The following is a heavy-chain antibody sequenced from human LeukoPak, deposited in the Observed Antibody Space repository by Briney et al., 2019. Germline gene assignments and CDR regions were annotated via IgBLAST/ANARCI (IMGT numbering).Heavy chain of an antibody. CDR1: GGSISSYY. D-gene: IGHD3-22*01. Sequence: SETLSLTCTVSGGSISSYYWSWIRQPAGKGLEWLGLIYTSGRINYNSSLKSRLTISVDTSKNQFSLELRSVTAADTAVYYCGRDLGSGSPGWGQGTLVTVSS. V-gene: IGHV4-4*07. J-gene: IGHJ4*02. CDR2: IYTSGRI. CDR3: GRDLGSGSPG.